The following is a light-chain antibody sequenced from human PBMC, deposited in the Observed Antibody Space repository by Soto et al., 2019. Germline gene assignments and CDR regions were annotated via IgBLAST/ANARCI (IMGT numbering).Light chain of an antibody. J-gene: IGLJ2*01. CDR3: TSWTTSTTMI. V-gene: IGLV2-14*03. CDR2: DVN. CDR1: SSDIGAYNF. Sequence: QSVLTQPASVSGSPGQSITISCTGTSSDIGAYNFVSWYQQHPGKAPKLMLYDVNIRPSGVSNRFSGSKSGNTASLTISGLQAGDEADYYCTSWTTSTTMIFGGGTRVTV.